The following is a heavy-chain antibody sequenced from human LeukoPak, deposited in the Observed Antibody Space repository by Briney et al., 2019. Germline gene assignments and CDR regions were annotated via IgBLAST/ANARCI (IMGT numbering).Heavy chain of an antibody. V-gene: IGHV4-4*07. CDR2: IYTTGST. J-gene: IGHJ3*02. CDR3: ARDQGLGAAAGSDSFDI. CDR1: GGSISSYY. Sequence: SETLSLTCTVSGGSISSYYWNWIRQSAGKGLEWIGRIYTTGSTNYNPSLKSRVTMSVDTSKNQFSLKLSSVTAADTAVYFCARDQGLGAAAGSDSFDIWGQGTMVTVSS. D-gene: IGHD6-13*01.